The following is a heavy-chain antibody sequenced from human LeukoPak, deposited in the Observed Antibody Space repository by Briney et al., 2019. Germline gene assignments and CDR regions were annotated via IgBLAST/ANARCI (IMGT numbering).Heavy chain of an antibody. CDR2: INTNTGNP. CDR3: AKEGTLGYCSSGSCRDWFDP. D-gene: IGHD2-15*01. CDR1: GYTFTSYA. V-gene: IGHV7-4-1*02. Sequence: ASVKVSCKASGYTFTSYAMNWVRQAPGQGLEWMGWINTNTGNPTYAQGFTGRFVFSLDTSVSTAYLQISSLKAEDTAVYYCAKEGTLGYCSSGSCRDWFDPWGQGTLVTVSS. J-gene: IGHJ5*02.